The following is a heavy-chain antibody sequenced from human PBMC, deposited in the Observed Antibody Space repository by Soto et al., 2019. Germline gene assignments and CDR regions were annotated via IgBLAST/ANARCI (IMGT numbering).Heavy chain of an antibody. CDR2: IYYSGST. J-gene: IGHJ6*02. CDR3: ARRGQLVSEDYYYYYGMDV. Sequence: SETLSLTCTVSGGSISSSSYYWGWIRQPPGKGLEWIGSIYYSGSTYYNPSLKSRVTISVDTSKNQFSLKLSSVTAADTAVYYCARRGQLVSEDYYYYYGMDVWGQGTTVTVSS. D-gene: IGHD6-6*01. CDR1: GGSISSSSYY. V-gene: IGHV4-39*01.